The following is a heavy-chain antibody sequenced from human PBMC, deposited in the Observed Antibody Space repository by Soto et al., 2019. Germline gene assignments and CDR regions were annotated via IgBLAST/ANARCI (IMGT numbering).Heavy chain of an antibody. V-gene: IGHV3-7*04. J-gene: IGHJ4*02. D-gene: IGHD3-10*01. Sequence: GGSLRLSCETSGFAFSSYWMNWVRQVPGKGLEWVANIRQDGSEKNYVDSVRGRFTISRDNAKSSLHLQMNSLRAEDTAVYHCVRSSGWTGDYWGQGILVTV. CDR3: VRSSGWTGDY. CDR2: IRQDGSEK. CDR1: GFAFSSYW.